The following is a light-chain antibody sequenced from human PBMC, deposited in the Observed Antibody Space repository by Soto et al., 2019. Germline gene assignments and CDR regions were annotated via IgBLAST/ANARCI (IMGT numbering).Light chain of an antibody. J-gene: IGKJ4*01. CDR3: QQYDSFPLT. Sequence: DIQMTQSPSSLSASVGDRVTITCQASQDISNYLHWYQQKPGTAPKLLIYDASNLQTGVPSRFSGSGSGTYFTFTITNLQPEDFATYYCQQYDSFPLTFGGGTKVDIK. CDR2: DAS. V-gene: IGKV1-33*01. CDR1: QDISNY.